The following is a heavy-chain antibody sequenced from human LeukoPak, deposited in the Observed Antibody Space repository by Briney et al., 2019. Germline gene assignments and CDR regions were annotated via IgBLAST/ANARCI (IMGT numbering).Heavy chain of an antibody. D-gene: IGHD5-12*01. V-gene: IGHV3-48*02. Sequence: GGSLRLSCAASGFAFSNYGMNWVRQAPGKGLEWVSYIGSSSSPIYYADSVKGRFTISRDNAKNSLYLQMNSLRDEDTAVYYCARAMRSGYDYWGQGTLVTVSS. CDR2: IGSSSSPI. J-gene: IGHJ4*02. CDR1: GFAFSNYG. CDR3: ARAMRSGYDY.